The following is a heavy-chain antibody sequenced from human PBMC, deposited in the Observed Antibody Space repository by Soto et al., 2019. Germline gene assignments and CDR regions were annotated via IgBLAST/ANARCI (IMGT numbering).Heavy chain of an antibody. CDR2: IYYSGNT. J-gene: IGHJ2*01. Sequence: PGKGLEWIGYIYYSGNTSYNPSLKSRVTISEDTSKNQVSLKLSSVTAADTAVYYCVFFFQAEDGIRDL. V-gene: IGHV4-31*02. D-gene: IGHD2-21*01. CDR3: VFFFQAEDGIRDL.